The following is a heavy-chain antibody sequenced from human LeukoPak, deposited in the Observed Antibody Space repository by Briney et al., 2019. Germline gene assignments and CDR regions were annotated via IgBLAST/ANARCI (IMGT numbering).Heavy chain of an antibody. Sequence: GRSLRLSCAASGFTFDDYAMHWVRQAPGKGLEWVAVISYDGSNKYYADSVKGRFTISRDNSKNTLYLQMNSLRAEDTAVYYCARDQMDDCSGGSCYSPLNYFDYWGQGTLVTVSS. J-gene: IGHJ4*02. CDR3: ARDQMDDCSGGSCYSPLNYFDY. V-gene: IGHV3-30-3*01. CDR1: GFTFDDYA. D-gene: IGHD2-15*01. CDR2: ISYDGSNK.